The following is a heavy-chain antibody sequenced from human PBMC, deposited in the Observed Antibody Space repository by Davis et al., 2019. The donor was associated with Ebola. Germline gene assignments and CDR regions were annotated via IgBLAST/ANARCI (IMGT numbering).Heavy chain of an antibody. D-gene: IGHD5-18*01. J-gene: IGHJ6*04. V-gene: IGHV1-69*13. Sequence: SVKVSCKASGGTFSSYAISWVRQAPGQGLEWMGGIIPIFGTANYAQKFQGRVTITADESTSTAYMELSSLRSEDTAVYYCARVEWIQDGMDVWGKGTTVTVSS. CDR1: GGTFSSYA. CDR2: IIPIFGTA. CDR3: ARVEWIQDGMDV.